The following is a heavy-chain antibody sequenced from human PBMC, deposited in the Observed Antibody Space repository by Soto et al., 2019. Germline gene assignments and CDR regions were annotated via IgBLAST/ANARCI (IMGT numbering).Heavy chain of an antibody. Sequence: QGQLVQSGAEVKKPGASVKVSCKASGYTFTSYGISWVRQAPGQGLEWMGWISAYNGNTNYAQKLQGRVTMTTDTSTSTADMELRSLRSDDTAVYYCARDGGRITPVDTAMAADYWGQGTLVTVSS. V-gene: IGHV1-18*01. CDR1: GYTFTSYG. D-gene: IGHD5-18*01. CDR3: ARDGGRITPVDTAMAADY. J-gene: IGHJ4*02. CDR2: ISAYNGNT.